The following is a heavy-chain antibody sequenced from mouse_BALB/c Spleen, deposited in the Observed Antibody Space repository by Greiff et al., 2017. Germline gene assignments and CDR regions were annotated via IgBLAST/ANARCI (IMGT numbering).Heavy chain of an antibody. CDR1: GDSITSGY. D-gene: IGHD1-1*01. Sequence: EVKVIESGPSLVKPSQTLSLTCSVTGDSITSGYWNWIRKFPGNKLEYMGYISYSGSTYYNPSLKSRISITRDTSKNQYYLQLNSVTTEDTATYYCARYHYYGSSYDWYFDVWGAGTTVTVSS. V-gene: IGHV3-8*02. CDR3: ARYHYYGSSYDWYFDV. CDR2: ISYSGST. J-gene: IGHJ1*01.